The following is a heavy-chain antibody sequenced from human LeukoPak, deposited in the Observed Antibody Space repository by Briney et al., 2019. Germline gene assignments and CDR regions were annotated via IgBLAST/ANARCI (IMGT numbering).Heavy chain of an antibody. V-gene: IGHV3-48*03. Sequence: GGSLRLSCAASGFTFSSYEMNWVRQAPGKGLEWVSYISSSGSTIYYADSVKGRFTISRDNAKNSLYLQMNSLRAEDTAVYYCARVRYQTADYWGQGTLVTVSS. CDR3: ARVRYQTADY. CDR1: GFTFSSYE. D-gene: IGHD3-16*02. J-gene: IGHJ4*02. CDR2: ISSSGSTI.